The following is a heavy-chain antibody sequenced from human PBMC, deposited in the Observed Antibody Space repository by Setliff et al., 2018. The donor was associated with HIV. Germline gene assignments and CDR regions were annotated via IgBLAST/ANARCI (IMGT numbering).Heavy chain of an antibody. J-gene: IGHJ4*02. CDR3: ARDGYSSSWYVISGSFDY. Sequence: SETLSLTCIVSGGSISSSSYYWGWIRQPPGKGLEWIGTVYYSGSTYYNPSLKSRVTISVDTSENQFSLKLSSVTAADTAVYYCARDGYSSSWYVISGSFDYWGQGILVTVSP. V-gene: IGHV4-39*07. CDR1: GGSISSSSYY. D-gene: IGHD6-13*01. CDR2: VYYSGST.